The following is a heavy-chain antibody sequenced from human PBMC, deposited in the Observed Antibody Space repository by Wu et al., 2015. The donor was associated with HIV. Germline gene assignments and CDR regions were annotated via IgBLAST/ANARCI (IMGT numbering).Heavy chain of an antibody. CDR3: ARDRRTLVPAATNWFDP. V-gene: IGHV1-69*12. J-gene: IGHJ5*02. CDR1: GGTFSSYA. CDR2: IIPIFGTA. D-gene: IGHD2-2*01. Sequence: QVQLVQSGAEVKKPGSSVKVSCKASGGTFSSYAISWVRQAPGQGLEWMGGIIPIFGTANYAQKFQGRVTITADESTSTAYMELSSLRSEDTAVYYCARDRRTLVPAATNWFDPWGQGTLVTVSS.